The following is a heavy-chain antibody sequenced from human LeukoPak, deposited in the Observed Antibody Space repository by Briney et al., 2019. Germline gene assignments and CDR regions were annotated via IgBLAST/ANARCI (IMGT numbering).Heavy chain of an antibody. CDR3: ARGEELLFYFDY. D-gene: IGHD1-7*01. CDR1: GFTFSSYE. CDR2: ISSSGFTK. J-gene: IGHJ4*02. V-gene: IGHV3-48*03. Sequence: PGGSLRLSCAASGFTFSSYEMNWVRQTPGKGLEWVSHISSSGFTKYYSDSVKGRFTISRDNAKNPLYLQMNSLRADDTAVYYCARGEELLFYFDYWGQGTLVTVSS.